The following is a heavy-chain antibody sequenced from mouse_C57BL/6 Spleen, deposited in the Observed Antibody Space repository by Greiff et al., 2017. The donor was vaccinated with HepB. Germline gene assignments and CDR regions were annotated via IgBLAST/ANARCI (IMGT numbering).Heavy chain of an antibody. J-gene: IGHJ4*01. Sequence: VQLQESGPGLVAPSQCLSITCTVSGFSLTSYAISWVRQPPGKGLEWLGVIWTGGGTNYNSALKSRLSISKDNSKSQVFLKMNSLQTDDTARYYCAIYYGSDYYAMDYWGQGTSVTVSS. D-gene: IGHD1-1*01. CDR2: IWTGGGT. CDR1: GFSLTSYA. CDR3: AIYYGSDYYAMDY. V-gene: IGHV2-9-1*01.